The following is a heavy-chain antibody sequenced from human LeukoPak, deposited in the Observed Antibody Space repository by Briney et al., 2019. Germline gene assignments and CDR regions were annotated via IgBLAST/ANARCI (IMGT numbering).Heavy chain of an antibody. D-gene: IGHD2-21*02. V-gene: IGHV4-59*08. Sequence: SETLSLTCTVSGGSISSHYWSWIRQPPGRGLEWIGYIYYSGSTNYNPSLKSRDTISVDTSKNQFSLKLSSVTAADTAVYYCARQRTAAPLDYWGQGTLVTVSS. CDR3: ARQRTAAPLDY. CDR2: IYYSGST. CDR1: GGSISSHY. J-gene: IGHJ4*02.